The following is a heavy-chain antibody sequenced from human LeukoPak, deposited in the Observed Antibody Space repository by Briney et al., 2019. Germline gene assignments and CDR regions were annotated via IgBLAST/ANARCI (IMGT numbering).Heavy chain of an antibody. CDR3: ARDSQVAGIHHDAFDI. D-gene: IGHD6-19*01. Sequence: GGSLRLSCAASGFTFSSYSMNWVRQAPGKGLEWVSSISSSSSYIYYADSVKGRFTISRDNAKNSLYLQMNSLRAEDTAVYYCARDSQVAGIHHDAFDIWGQGTMVTVSS. J-gene: IGHJ3*02. CDR2: ISSSSSYI. CDR1: GFTFSSYS. V-gene: IGHV3-21*01.